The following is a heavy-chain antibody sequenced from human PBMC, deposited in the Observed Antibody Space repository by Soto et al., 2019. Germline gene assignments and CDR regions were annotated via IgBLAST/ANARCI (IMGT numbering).Heavy chain of an antibody. CDR2: IWYDGSNK. J-gene: IGHJ5*02. V-gene: IGHV3-33*01. CDR1: GFTFRNYG. D-gene: IGHD3-10*02. Sequence: QVQLVESGGGVVQSGRSLRLSCAASGFTFRNYGMHWVRQAPGKGLEWLAVIWYDGSNKYYADSVKGRFTISRDNSKNTLYLEMNSLRDEDTAVYYCARDVRSRRYDLWGQGTLVIVSS. CDR3: ARDVRSRRYDL.